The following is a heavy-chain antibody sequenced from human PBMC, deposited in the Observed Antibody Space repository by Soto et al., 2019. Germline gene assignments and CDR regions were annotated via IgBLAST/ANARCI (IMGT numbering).Heavy chain of an antibody. Sequence: ASVKVSCKASGYDFTAYDINWVRQASGQGLEWMGWMDPINGATGSARRFQGRVSMTRNTATATDYLELTSLRSDDSAVYFCGRGPSPRAPAGGTPYYYAMDVWGQGTTVTVSS. CDR2: MDPINGAT. D-gene: IGHD2-2*01. V-gene: IGHV1-8*02. J-gene: IGHJ6*02. CDR3: GRGPSPRAPAGGTPYYYAMDV. CDR1: GYDFTAYD.